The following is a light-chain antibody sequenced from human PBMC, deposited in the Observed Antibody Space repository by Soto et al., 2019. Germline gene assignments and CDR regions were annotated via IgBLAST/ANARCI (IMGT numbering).Light chain of an antibody. J-gene: IGLJ1*01. CDR2: QAT. Sequence: QSVLTQPASVSGSPGQSITISCTGTSSDIGGYYYVSWYQHHPGKAPNLLIYQATNRPSRVSNRFSGSKSGNTASLTISGLQADDEADYYCTSYSSSDIFYVFGTGTKVTVL. CDR1: SSDIGGYYY. V-gene: IGLV2-14*01. CDR3: TSYSSSDIFYV.